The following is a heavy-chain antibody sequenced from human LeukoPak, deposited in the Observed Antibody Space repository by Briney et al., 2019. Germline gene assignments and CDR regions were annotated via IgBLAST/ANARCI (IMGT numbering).Heavy chain of an antibody. CDR1: GGSISSSSYY. D-gene: IGHD1-26*01. Sequence: PSETLSLTCTVSGGSISSSSYYWGWIRQPPGKGLEWIGSIYYSGSTYYNPSLKSRVTISVDTSKNQFSLKLSSVTAADTAVYYCVRDRWELYLYYYYGMDVWGQGTTVTVSS. J-gene: IGHJ6*02. CDR2: IYYSGST. CDR3: VRDRWELYLYYYYGMDV. V-gene: IGHV4-39*07.